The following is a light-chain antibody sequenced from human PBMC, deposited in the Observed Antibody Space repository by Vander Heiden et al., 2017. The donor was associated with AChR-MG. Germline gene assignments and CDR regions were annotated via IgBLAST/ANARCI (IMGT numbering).Light chain of an antibody. Sequence: SALTQPASVSGSPGQSITISCTGTSSDVGSYNFVSWYQQHTGKVPKLIIHDVSNRPSGVSNRFSGSKSGNRASLTISGLQAEDEADYYCTSYTSSSTLVFGGGTKLTVL. CDR1: SSDVGSYNF. V-gene: IGLV2-14*03. J-gene: IGLJ2*01. CDR2: DVS. CDR3: TSYTSSSTLV.